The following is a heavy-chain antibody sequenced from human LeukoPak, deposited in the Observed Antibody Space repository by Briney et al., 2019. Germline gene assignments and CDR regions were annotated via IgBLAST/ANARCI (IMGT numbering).Heavy chain of an antibody. CDR1: GYTLTSYG. J-gene: IGHJ3*02. D-gene: IGHD3-22*01. V-gene: IGHV1-18*01. CDR3: ASLKNSYDSSGYLVTDAFDI. CDR2: ISAYNGNT. Sequence: ASVKVSCKASGYTLTSYGISWVRQAPGQGLEWMGWISAYNGNTRYAQKLQGRVTMTTDSSTSTAYMELRSLRSDDTAVYYCASLKNSYDSSGYLVTDAFDIWGQGTMVTVSS.